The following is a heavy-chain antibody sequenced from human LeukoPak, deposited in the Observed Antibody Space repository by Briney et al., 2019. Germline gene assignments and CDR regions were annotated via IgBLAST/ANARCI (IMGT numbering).Heavy chain of an antibody. CDR2: ISSTGSYI. CDR1: GFTFSSHS. V-gene: IGHV3-21*01. Sequence: GGSLRLSCAASGFTFSSHSMNWVRQAPGTGLEWVSSISSTGSYIFYADSVRGRFTISRDNAKNSLNLQMNSLRTEDTAVYYCARTLYFDYLTDYWGQGTLVTVSS. D-gene: IGHD3-9*01. J-gene: IGHJ4*02. CDR3: ARTLYFDYLTDY.